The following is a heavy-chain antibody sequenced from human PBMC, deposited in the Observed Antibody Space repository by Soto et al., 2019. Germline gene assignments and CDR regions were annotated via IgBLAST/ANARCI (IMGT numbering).Heavy chain of an antibody. V-gene: IGHV2-5*02. CDR3: AHKGGGDRILDY. D-gene: IGHD3-16*01. CDR1: GFSLSTRGVG. Sequence: QITLKESGPALVKPTQTLTLACTFSGFSLSTRGVGVGWIRQPPGKALEWLALIYWDDVKHYSPSLMSRLTIPKDPPKNQVALTMTNMDPVDTATYYCAHKGGGDRILDYWGQGTLVTVSS. CDR2: IYWDDVK. J-gene: IGHJ4*02.